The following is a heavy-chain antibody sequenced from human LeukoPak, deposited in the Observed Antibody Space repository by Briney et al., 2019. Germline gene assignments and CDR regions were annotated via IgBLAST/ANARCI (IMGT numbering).Heavy chain of an antibody. J-gene: IGHJ4*02. CDR3: ARAINDYGSGSYDY. CDR2: ISGHNGDT. CDR1: GYTFTGYY. V-gene: IGHV1-18*04. D-gene: IGHD3-10*01. Sequence: GASVKVSCKASGYTFTGYYMHWVRQAPGQGLEWMGWISGHNGDTNYAQNLQGRVAMTTDTSTSTAYMELRSLTSDDTAVYYCARAINDYGSGSYDYWGQGTLVTISS.